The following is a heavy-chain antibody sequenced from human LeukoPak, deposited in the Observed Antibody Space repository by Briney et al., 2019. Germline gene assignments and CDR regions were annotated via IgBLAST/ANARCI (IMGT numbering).Heavy chain of an antibody. V-gene: IGHV1-2*02. Sequence: ASVKVSCKASGYTFTGYYMHWVRQAPGQGLEWMGWINPNSGGTNYAQKFQGRVTMTRDMSTSTVYMELSSLRSEDTAVYYCARGGRSRYNWNYTLPFDYWGQGTLVTVSS. J-gene: IGHJ4*02. CDR1: GYTFTGYY. CDR3: ARGGRSRYNWNYTLPFDY. CDR2: INPNSGGT. D-gene: IGHD1-7*01.